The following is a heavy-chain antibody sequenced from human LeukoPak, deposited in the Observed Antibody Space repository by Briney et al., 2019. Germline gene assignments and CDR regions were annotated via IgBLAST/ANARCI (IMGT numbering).Heavy chain of an antibody. J-gene: IGHJ4*02. D-gene: IGHD4-17*01. CDR1: GCALTLYH. CDR3: ARDTNRFVTTSDY. V-gene: IGHV1-2*02. Sequence: ASVTFYRKASGCALTLYHMHWVQQNTVQRVGCMGWIKPNSGGTNYAQKFQGRVTMTRDTSISTAYMEPSRLRSDDTAVYYCARDTNRFVTTSDYWGQGTLVTVSS. CDR2: IKPNSGGT.